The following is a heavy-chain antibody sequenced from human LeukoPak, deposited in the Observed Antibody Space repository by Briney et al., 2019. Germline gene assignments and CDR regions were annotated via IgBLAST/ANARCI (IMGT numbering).Heavy chain of an antibody. D-gene: IGHD6-13*01. CDR1: GYTFTGYY. Sequence: ASVKVSCKASGYTFTGYYMHWVRQAPGQGLEWMGWINPNSGGTNYAQKFQGRVTMTSDTSISTAYMELRRLRSDDTAVYYCARASLVSSSWLNFDYWGQGTLVTVSS. V-gene: IGHV1-2*02. CDR2: INPNSGGT. J-gene: IGHJ4*02. CDR3: ARASLVSSSWLNFDY.